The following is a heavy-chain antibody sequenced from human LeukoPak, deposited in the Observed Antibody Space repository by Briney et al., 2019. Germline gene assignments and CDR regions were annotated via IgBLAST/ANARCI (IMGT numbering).Heavy chain of an antibody. Sequence: GGSLRLSCEASGFFLSNYWMSWVRQAPGKGLEWVARIKSITDGGTTDYAAPVKGRFTVSRDDSKSTLYLQMNGLKAEDTAMYYCSTDRIVAVGPQFDYWGQGTLVTVSS. CDR3: STDRIVAVGPQFDY. D-gene: IGHD6-13*01. CDR1: GFFLSNYW. J-gene: IGHJ4*02. V-gene: IGHV3-15*01. CDR2: IKSITDGGTT.